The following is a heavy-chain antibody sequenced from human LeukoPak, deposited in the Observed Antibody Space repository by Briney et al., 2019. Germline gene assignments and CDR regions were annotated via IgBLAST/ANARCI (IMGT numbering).Heavy chain of an antibody. Sequence: PGGPLSLSCAASGFTFSSCAMSWVRQAPGKGLEWVSSIRGGGVNIQYAVSVKGRFTISRDNSNNTLHLQMNSLRVEDTAVYYCAKEFFGSGNYFNGVFDSWGQGALVTVSS. CDR3: AKEFFGSGNYFNGVFDS. J-gene: IGHJ4*02. D-gene: IGHD3-10*01. CDR1: GFTFSSCA. CDR2: IRGGGVNI. V-gene: IGHV3-23*01.